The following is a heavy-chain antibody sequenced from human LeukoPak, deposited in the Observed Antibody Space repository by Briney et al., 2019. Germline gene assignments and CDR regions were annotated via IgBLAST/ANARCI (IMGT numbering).Heavy chain of an antibody. CDR1: GGSISSSNW. D-gene: IGHD6-13*01. CDR3: ARDQRSSFYYFDY. CDR2: IYHSGST. J-gene: IGHJ4*02. V-gene: IGHV4-4*02. Sequence: PSETLSLTCAVSGGSISSSNWWSWVRQPPGKGLEWIGEIYHSGSTNYNPSLKSRVTISVDKSKNQFSLKLSSVTAADTAVYYCARDQRSSFYYFDYWGQGTLVTVSS.